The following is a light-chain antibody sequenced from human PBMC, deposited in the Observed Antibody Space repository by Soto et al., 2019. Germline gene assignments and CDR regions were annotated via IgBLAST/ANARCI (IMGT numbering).Light chain of an antibody. J-gene: IGKJ1*01. CDR3: LQYHNLWA. Sequence: ILMTQSPSTFSVSPLESATLSCRASQNIYYNVAWYQQRPGQAPRLLIYRASTRAPGVPARFSGSGSGTEFTLTISSLQPEDFTVYSCLQYHNLWAFGQGTKVDIK. V-gene: IGKV3-15*01. CDR1: QNIYYN. CDR2: RAS.